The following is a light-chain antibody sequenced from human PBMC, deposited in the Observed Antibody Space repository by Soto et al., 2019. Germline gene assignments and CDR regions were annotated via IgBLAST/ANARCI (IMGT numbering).Light chain of an antibody. V-gene: IGKV3-15*01. J-gene: IGKJ1*01. CDR1: EGVATN. CDR3: QQYNNWPWT. Sequence: EIVLTQSPGTLSVSPGERATLSCRASEGVATNLAWYQQTPGQAPRLLIYGASNRATGIPARFSGSGYGTEFTLTISSLQSVDFAVYSCQQYNNWPWTFGQGTKVDIK. CDR2: GAS.